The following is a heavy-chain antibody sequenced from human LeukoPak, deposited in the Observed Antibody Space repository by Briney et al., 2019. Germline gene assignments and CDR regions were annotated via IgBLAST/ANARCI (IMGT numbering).Heavy chain of an antibody. CDR2: IIPIFGTA. V-gene: IGHV1-69*05. CDR1: GGTFSSYA. CDR3: ARVYSSSWYSGYLYMDL. J-gene: IGHJ6*03. Sequence: GASVKVSCKASGGTFSSYAISWVRQAPGQGLEWMGGIIPIFGTANYAQKFQGRVTITTDESTSTAYMELSSLRSEDTAVYYCARVYSSSWYSGYLYMDLWGKGTTVTVSS. D-gene: IGHD6-13*01.